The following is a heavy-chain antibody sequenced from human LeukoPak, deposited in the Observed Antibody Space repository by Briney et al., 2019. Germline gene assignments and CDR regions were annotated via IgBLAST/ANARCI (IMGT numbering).Heavy chain of an antibody. Sequence: GGSLRLSCAASGFTFSSYSMNWVRQAPGKGLEWVSSISSSSSYIYYADSVKGRFTISRDNAKNSLYLQMNSLRAEDTAVYYCARLYCSSTSCYGAFDIWGQGTMVTVSS. J-gene: IGHJ3*02. D-gene: IGHD2-2*01. V-gene: IGHV3-21*01. CDR1: GFTFSSYS. CDR3: ARLYCSSTSCYGAFDI. CDR2: ISSSSSYI.